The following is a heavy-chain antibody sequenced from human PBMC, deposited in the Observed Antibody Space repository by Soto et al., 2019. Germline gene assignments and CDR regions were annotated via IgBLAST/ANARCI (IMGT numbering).Heavy chain of an antibody. Sequence: QVQLVESGGGVVQPGRSLRLSCAASGFTFTSYAMHWVRQAPGKGLEWVAVISNDGSNYYYADSVRGRFTISRDNNKYTLFLQMSSLRGEDSGVYYCARGTTLAIFDYGMDV. CDR1: GFTFTSYA. J-gene: IGHJ6*01. CDR3: ARGTTLAIFDYGMDV. CDR2: ISNDGSNY. D-gene: IGHD3-3*01. V-gene: IGHV3-30-3*01.